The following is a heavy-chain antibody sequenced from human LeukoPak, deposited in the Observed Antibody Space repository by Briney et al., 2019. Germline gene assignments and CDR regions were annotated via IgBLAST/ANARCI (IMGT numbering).Heavy chain of an antibody. Sequence: GGSLRLSCAASGFTFSSYGMHWVRQAPGKGLEWVAVISYDGSNKYYADSVKGRFTISRDNSKNTLYLQMNSLRAEDTAVYYCARDALVGDDAFDIWGQGTMVTVSS. D-gene: IGHD1-26*01. CDR2: ISYDGSNK. J-gene: IGHJ3*02. V-gene: IGHV3-30*19. CDR3: ARDALVGDDAFDI. CDR1: GFTFSSYG.